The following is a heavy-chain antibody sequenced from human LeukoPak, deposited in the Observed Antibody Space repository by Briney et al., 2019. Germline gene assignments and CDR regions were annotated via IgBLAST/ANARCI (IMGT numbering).Heavy chain of an antibody. D-gene: IGHD3-10*01. Sequence: GRSLRLSCAASGFTFSSYGMHWVRQAPGKGLEWVAVIWYDGSNKYYADSVKGRFTISRDNAKNSLYLQMNSLRAEDTAVYYCARDALNYYGTAFDYWGQGTLVTVSS. CDR1: GFTFSSYG. CDR3: ARDALNYYGTAFDY. CDR2: IWYDGSNK. V-gene: IGHV3-33*01. J-gene: IGHJ4*02.